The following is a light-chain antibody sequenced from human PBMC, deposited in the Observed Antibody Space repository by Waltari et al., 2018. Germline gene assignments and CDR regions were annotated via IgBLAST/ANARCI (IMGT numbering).Light chain of an antibody. J-gene: IGKJ3*01. CDR3: HQSFISPPT. V-gene: IGKV1-39*01. Sequence: DIQMTQSPSSLSASVGDKVTITCRCSQTVNTFLNWYRQKEGRAPELLIEAASILQSGVPSRFTDRGSGTQFTLTINNLQPEDFGIYYCHQSFISPPTFGPGTKVDI. CDR2: AAS. CDR1: QTVNTF.